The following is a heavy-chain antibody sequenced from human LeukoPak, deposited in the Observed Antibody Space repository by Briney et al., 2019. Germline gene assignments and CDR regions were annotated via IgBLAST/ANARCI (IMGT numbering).Heavy chain of an antibody. CDR2: IIPIFGIA. CDR1: GGTFSSYA. V-gene: IGHV1-69*04. Sequence: SVKVSCKASGGTFSSYAISWVRQAPGQGLEWKGRIIPIFGIANYAQKFQGRVTITADKSTSTAYMELSSLRSEDTAVYYCAGMATPFLDYWGQGTLVTVSS. CDR3: AGMATPFLDY. D-gene: IGHD5-24*01. J-gene: IGHJ4*02.